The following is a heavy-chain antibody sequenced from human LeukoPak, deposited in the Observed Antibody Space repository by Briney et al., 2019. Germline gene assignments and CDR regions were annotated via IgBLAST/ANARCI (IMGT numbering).Heavy chain of an antibody. V-gene: IGHV4-39*01. D-gene: IGHD4-17*01. CDR3: ARNDYGDLYY. J-gene: IGHJ4*02. CDR2: IYYSGST. Sequence: SETLSLTCTVSGGSISSSSYYWGWIRQPPGKGLEWIGSIYYSGSTYYNPSLKSRVTISVDTSKNQFSLKLSSVTAADTAVYYCARNDYGDLYYWGQGTLVTVSS. CDR1: GGSISSSSYY.